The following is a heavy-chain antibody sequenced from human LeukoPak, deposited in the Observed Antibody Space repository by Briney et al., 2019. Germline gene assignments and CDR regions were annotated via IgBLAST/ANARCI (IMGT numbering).Heavy chain of an antibody. CDR1: GYTFTSYY. D-gene: IGHD3-22*01. J-gene: IGHJ3*02. V-gene: IGHV1-46*01. CDR3: ARAYYYDSSGYWDAFDI. Sequence: ASVKVSCKASGYTFTSYYMHWVRQAPGQGLEWMGIINPNGGSTSYAQKFQGRVTMTRDTSTSTVYMELSSLRSEDTAVYYCARAYYYDSSGYWDAFDIWGQGTMVTVSS. CDR2: INPNGGST.